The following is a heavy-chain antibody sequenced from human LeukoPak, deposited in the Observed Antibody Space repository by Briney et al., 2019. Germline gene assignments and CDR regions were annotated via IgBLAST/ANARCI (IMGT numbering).Heavy chain of an antibody. Sequence: GGSLRLSCAASGFTFSSYSMNWVRQAPGKGLEWVSSISSSSSYIYYADSVKGRFTISRDNAKNSLYLKMNRLRAEDRAVYYCASIRYYDFWSGQAITYYMDVWGKGTTVTVSS. CDR1: GFTFSSYS. CDR3: ASIRYYDFWSGQAITYYMDV. J-gene: IGHJ6*03. CDR2: ISSSSSYI. D-gene: IGHD3-3*01. V-gene: IGHV3-21*01.